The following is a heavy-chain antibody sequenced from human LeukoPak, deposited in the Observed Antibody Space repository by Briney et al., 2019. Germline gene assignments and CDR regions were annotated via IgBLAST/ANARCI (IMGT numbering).Heavy chain of an antibody. J-gene: IGHJ6*02. CDR3: AKERPHGLDV. CDR1: GFTFSSYN. Sequence: PGGSLRLSCTASGFTFSSYNMNRVRQAPGKGLEWVSTITSTSTYIAYADSVKGRFTISRDNADNSVYLQMNSVRADDTAVYYCAKERPHGLDVWGQGTSVTVSS. D-gene: IGHD6-6*01. V-gene: IGHV3-21*01. CDR2: ITSTSTYI.